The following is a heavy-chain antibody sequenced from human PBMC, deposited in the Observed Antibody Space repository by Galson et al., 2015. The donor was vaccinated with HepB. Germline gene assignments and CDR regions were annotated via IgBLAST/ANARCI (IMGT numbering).Heavy chain of an antibody. D-gene: IGHD2-21*02. J-gene: IGHJ6*02. CDR3: ATCGDDCYLQPSKNRNIHFYYYAMDV. Sequence: SVKVSCKASGGTFSSFTLAWVRQAPGQGLEWMGKIIPILATANYAQKFQGRVTFTADKSTNTAYMELSSLRSEDTAVYYCATCGDDCYLQPSKNRNIHFYYYAMDVWGQGTTVTVSS. CDR1: GGTFSSFT. CDR2: IIPILATA. V-gene: IGHV1-69*08.